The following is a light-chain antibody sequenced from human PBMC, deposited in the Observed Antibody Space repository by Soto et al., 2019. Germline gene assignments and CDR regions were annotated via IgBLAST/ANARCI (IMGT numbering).Light chain of an antibody. CDR2: EVN. CDR1: SSDVGGYNY. Sequence: QSVLTQPPSASWSPGQSVAISCTGTSSDVGGYNYVSWDQQHPGKAPKLMISEVNKRPSGVTDRFSGSKAVNTAYLTVSGLQAEAEADYYCSSYAGSSNVFGTGTKATVL. CDR3: SSYAGSSNV. J-gene: IGLJ1*01. V-gene: IGLV2-8*01.